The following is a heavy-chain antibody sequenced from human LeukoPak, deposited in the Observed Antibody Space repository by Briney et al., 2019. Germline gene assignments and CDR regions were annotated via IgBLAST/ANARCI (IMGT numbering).Heavy chain of an antibody. J-gene: IGHJ5*02. CDR3: ARQGRPPVITFGGVIADRGFDP. D-gene: IGHD3-16*02. CDR1: GGSISSSSYY. V-gene: IGHV4-39*01. Sequence: SETLSLTCTVSGGSISSSSYYWGWIRQPPGKGLEWIGSIYYSGSTYYNPSLKSRVTISVDTSKNQFSLKLSSVTAADTAVYYCARQGRPPVITFGGVIADRGFDPWGQGTLVTVSS. CDR2: IYYSGST.